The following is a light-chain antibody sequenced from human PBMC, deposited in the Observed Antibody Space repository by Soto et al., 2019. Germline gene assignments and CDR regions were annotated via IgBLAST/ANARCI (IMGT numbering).Light chain of an antibody. CDR3: QRYGSSPLT. V-gene: IGKV3-20*01. CDR2: GAS. J-gene: IGKJ1*01. Sequence: DIVLTQSPGTMSLSPGERATLSCRASQSVTSNYLAWYQQKPGQAPRLLSFGASSRASGIPDRFSGSGSGTDFTLTISRLEPEDFAVYYCQRYGSSPLTFGKGTKVEIK. CDR1: QSVTSNY.